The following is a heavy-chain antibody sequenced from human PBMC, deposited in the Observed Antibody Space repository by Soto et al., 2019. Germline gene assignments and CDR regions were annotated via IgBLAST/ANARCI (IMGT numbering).Heavy chain of an antibody. CDR3: ARMVRGSNIDYYYYMDV. D-gene: IGHD3-10*01. CDR2: ISAENGDT. CDR1: GYTFTSHG. J-gene: IGHJ6*03. Sequence: QVQLVQSGAEVKKPGASVKVSCKASGYTFTSHGISWVRQDPGQGLEWMAWISAENGDTNYEQKLQGRVTVTTDSSTSTAYMELRSLRSEDTAVYYCARMVRGSNIDYYYYMDVWGKGTTVTVSS. V-gene: IGHV1-18*01.